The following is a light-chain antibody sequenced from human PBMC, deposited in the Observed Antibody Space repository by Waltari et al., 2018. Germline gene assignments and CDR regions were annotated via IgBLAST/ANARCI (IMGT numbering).Light chain of an antibody. CDR2: EVN. Sequence: QSALTQPPSASGSPGPSVTIPCTGTSSDVGGYTYVSWYQQHPGKAPKVMIYEVNKRPSGVPDRFSGSKSGNTASLTVSGLQAEDEADYYCSSYAGSNNLLFGGGTKLTVL. CDR1: SSDVGGYTY. J-gene: IGLJ2*01. V-gene: IGLV2-8*01. CDR3: SSYAGSNNLL.